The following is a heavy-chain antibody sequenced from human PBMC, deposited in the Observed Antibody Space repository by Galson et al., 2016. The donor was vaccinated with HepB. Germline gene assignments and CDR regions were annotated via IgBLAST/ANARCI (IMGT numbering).Heavy chain of an antibody. CDR1: GYTLTSYY. CDR2: INPSGGSP. J-gene: IGHJ4*02. V-gene: IGHV1-46*01. CDR3: ARATGYDLGSGWLLEY. Sequence: SVKVSCKASGYTLTSYYIHWVRQAPGQGLEWMGIINPSGGSPSYAQKFQGRVTMTRDTSTSTAYMELSSLRSEDTAVYYCARATGYDLGSGWLLEYWGQGTLVTVSS. D-gene: IGHD6-19*01.